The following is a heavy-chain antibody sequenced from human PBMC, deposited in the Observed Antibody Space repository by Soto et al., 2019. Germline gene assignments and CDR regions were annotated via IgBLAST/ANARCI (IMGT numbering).Heavy chain of an antibody. Sequence: QVQLVESGGGVVQPGRSLRLSCAASGFTFSSYGMHWVRQAPGKGLEWVAVIWYDGSNKYYADSVKGRFTISRDNSKNTLYLQMNSLRAEDTALYYCARDSYYGSGNHDYWGQGTLVTVSS. V-gene: IGHV3-33*01. CDR2: IWYDGSNK. CDR3: ARDSYYGSGNHDY. J-gene: IGHJ4*02. CDR1: GFTFSSYG. D-gene: IGHD3-10*01.